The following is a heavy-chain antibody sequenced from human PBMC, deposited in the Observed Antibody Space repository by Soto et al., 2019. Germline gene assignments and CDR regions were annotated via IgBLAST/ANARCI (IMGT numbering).Heavy chain of an antibody. Sequence: EVVLVESGGALLQPGGSLRLSCVASGFTFSIYSMNWVRQAPGKGLEWVSYMTSDSKIIHYADSVKGRFTISRDNAKNSVFLQMNSLRAEDTAVYYCTRGVSYGFVFWGQGTMVSVSS. CDR3: TRGVSYGFVF. D-gene: IGHD3-10*01. J-gene: IGHJ3*01. V-gene: IGHV3-48*01. CDR2: MTSDSKII. CDR1: GFTFSIYS.